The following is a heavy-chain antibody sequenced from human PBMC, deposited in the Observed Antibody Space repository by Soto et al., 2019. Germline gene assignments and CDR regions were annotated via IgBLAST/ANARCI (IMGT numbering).Heavy chain of an antibody. V-gene: IGHV3-30-3*01. CDR3: ARDHGVVTAIYYCSGMDV. J-gene: IGHJ6*04. CDR1: GFTFSSYA. D-gene: IGHD2-21*02. CDR2: ISYDGSNK. Sequence: LRLSCAASGFTFSSYAMHGVRQAPGKGLEWVAVISYDGSNKYYADSVKGRFTISRDNSKNTLYLQMNSLRAEDTAVYYCARDHGVVTAIYYCSGMDVWGKGTTVTVSS.